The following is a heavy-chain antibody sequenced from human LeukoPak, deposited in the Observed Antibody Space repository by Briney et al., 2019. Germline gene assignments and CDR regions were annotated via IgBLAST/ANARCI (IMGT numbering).Heavy chain of an antibody. V-gene: IGHV3-66*01. CDR2: VFGGGGT. Sequence: GGSLRLSCAASGFTVTSNYMSWVRQAPGKGLEWVSVVFGGGGTYYADSAKGIFTISRDNSKNTLYLQMNSLRAEDTAVYYCARGLEFDLWGRGTLVTVSS. D-gene: IGHD1-1*01. CDR1: GFTVTSNY. CDR3: ARGLEFDL. J-gene: IGHJ2*01.